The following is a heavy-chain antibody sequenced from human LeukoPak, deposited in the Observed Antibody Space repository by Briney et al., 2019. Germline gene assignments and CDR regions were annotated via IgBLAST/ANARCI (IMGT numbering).Heavy chain of an antibody. Sequence: GGSLRLSCAASGFTFSGYSMSWARQAPGKGLEWVSSISSSSSYIYYADSVKGRFTISRDNAKNSLYLQMSGLRAEDTAVYYCASCPLVRGIFDYWGQGTLVTVSS. J-gene: IGHJ4*02. CDR3: ASCPLVRGIFDY. CDR2: ISSSSSYI. D-gene: IGHD3-10*01. V-gene: IGHV3-21*01. CDR1: GFTFSGYS.